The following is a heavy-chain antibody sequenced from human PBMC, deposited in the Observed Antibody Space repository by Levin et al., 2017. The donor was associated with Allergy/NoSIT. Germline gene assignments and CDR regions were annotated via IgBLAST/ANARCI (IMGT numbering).Heavy chain of an antibody. V-gene: IGHV3-30*18. CDR3: AKMYYDILTGYPHNWFDP. CDR2: ISYDGSNK. CDR1: GFTFSSYG. Sequence: SCAASGFTFSSYGMHWVRQAPGKGLEWVAVISYDGSNKYYADSVKGRFTISRDNSKNTLYLQMNSLRAEDTAVYYCAKMYYDILTGYPHNWFDPWGQGTLVTVSS. J-gene: IGHJ5*02. D-gene: IGHD3-9*01.